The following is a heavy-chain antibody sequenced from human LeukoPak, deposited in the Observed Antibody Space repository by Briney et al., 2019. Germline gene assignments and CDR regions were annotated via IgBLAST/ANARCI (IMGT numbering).Heavy chain of an antibody. J-gene: IGHJ6*02. Sequence: SETLSLTCTVSGYSISSGYYWGWIRQPPGKGLEWIGSIYHSGSTYYNPSLKSRVTISVDTSKNQFSLKLSSVTAADTAVYYCARDRGYYYVYYYGMDVWGQGTTVIVSS. D-gene: IGHD3-22*01. CDR1: GYSISSGYY. V-gene: IGHV4-38-2*02. CDR3: ARDRGYYYVYYYGMDV. CDR2: IYHSGST.